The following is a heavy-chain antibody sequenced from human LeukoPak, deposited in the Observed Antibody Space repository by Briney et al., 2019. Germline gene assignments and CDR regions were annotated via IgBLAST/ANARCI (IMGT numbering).Heavy chain of an antibody. CDR1: GGSVSSGSYY. CDR3: ARVVSGSYYYYYGMDV. J-gene: IGHJ6*02. D-gene: IGHD1-26*01. Sequence: SETLSLTCTVSGGSVSSGSYYWSWIRQPPGKGLEWIGHIYYSGSTNYNPSLKSRVTISVDTSKNQFSLKLSSVTAADTAVYYCARVVSGSYYYYYGMDVWGQGTPVTVSS. CDR2: IYYSGST. V-gene: IGHV4-61*01.